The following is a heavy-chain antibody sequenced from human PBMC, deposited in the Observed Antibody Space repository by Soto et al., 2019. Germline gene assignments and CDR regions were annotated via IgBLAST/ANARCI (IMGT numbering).Heavy chain of an antibody. J-gene: IGHJ6*02. Sequence: QVQLVQSGAEEKKPGASVKVSCKASGYTFTSYAMHWVRQAPGQRLEWMGWINAGNGNTKYSQKFQGRVTITRDTSASTAYMELSSLRSEDTAVYYCARDVGYCISTSCYGVGGYYYGMDVWGQGTTVTVSS. CDR1: GYTFTSYA. CDR3: ARDVGYCISTSCYGVGGYYYGMDV. V-gene: IGHV1-3*05. CDR2: INAGNGNT. D-gene: IGHD2-2*03.